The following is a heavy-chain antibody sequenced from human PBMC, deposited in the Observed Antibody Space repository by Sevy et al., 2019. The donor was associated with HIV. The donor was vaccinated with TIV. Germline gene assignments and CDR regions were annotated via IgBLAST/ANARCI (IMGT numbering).Heavy chain of an antibody. CDR2: IHSDGTNQ. D-gene: IGHD4-17*01. V-gene: IGHV3-30*02. Sequence: GGSLRLSCAASGFPFSSYAMSWVRQAPGKGLEWVAFIHSDGTNQYYRDSVKGRFTISRDNAKKTLYLQMNSLRPEDTAMYFCSSRDYGDSIDYWGQGTPVTVSS. CDR1: GFPFSSYA. CDR3: SSRDYGDSIDY. J-gene: IGHJ4*02.